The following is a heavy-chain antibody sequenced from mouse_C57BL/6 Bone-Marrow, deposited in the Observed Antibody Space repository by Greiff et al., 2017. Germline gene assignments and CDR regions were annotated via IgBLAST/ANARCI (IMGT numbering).Heavy chain of an antibody. D-gene: IGHD1-1*01. J-gene: IGHJ2*01. Sequence: EVQLQESVAELVRPGASVKLSCTASGFNIKNTYMHWVKQRPEQGLEWIGRIDPANGNTKYAQKFQGKATITADTSSNTAYLQLSSLASEDTAICYCAAPSVVARNYFDYWDQGTTLTVYS. CDR2: IDPANGNT. CDR1: GFNIKNTY. V-gene: IGHV14-3*01. CDR3: AAPSVVARNYFDY.